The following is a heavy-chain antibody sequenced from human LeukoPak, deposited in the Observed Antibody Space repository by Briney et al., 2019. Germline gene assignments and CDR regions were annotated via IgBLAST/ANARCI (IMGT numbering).Heavy chain of an antibody. CDR3: AREGYSDSNHFHYYYYYMDV. J-gene: IGHJ6*03. CDR1: GGTFSSYA. V-gene: IGHV1-69*01. D-gene: IGHD6-13*01. Sequence: GSSVKVSCKASGGTFSSYAISWVRQAPGQGLGWMGGIIPIFGTANYAQKFQGRVTITADESTSTAYMELSSLRSEDTAVYYCAREGYSDSNHFHYYYYYMDVWGKGTTVTVSS. CDR2: IIPIFGTA.